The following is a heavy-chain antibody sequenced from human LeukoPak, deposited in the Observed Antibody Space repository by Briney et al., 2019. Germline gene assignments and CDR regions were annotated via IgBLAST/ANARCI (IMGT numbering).Heavy chain of an antibody. D-gene: IGHD4-17*01. V-gene: IGHV3-74*01. CDR1: GFTFSNYW. CDR2: INSGGSST. J-gene: IGHJ4*02. Sequence: GGSLRLSCAASGFTFSNYWMHWVRQAPGKGLVWVSRINSGGSSTSYADSVKDRFTISRDNAKNTLYLQMNSLRAEDTAVHFCARELYGDYGVDYWGQGTLVTVSS. CDR3: ARELYGDYGVDY.